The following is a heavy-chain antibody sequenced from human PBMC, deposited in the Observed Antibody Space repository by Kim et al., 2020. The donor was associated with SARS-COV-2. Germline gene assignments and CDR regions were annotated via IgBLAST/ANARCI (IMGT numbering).Heavy chain of an antibody. Sequence: GGSLRLSCAASGFTFSSYEMNWVRQAPGKGLEWVSYISSSGSTIYYADSVNGRFTISRDNAKNSLYLQMNSLRAEDTAVYYCARDFGDGSGNTLGYWGQGTLVTVSS. CDR1: GFTFSSYE. D-gene: IGHD6-19*01. J-gene: IGHJ4*02. CDR3: ARDFGDGSGNTLGY. V-gene: IGHV3-48*03. CDR2: ISSSGSTI.